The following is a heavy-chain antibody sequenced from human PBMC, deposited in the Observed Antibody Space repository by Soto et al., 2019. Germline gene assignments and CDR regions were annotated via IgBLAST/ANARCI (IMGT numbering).Heavy chain of an antibody. V-gene: IGHV1-69*02. D-gene: IGHD3-10*01. CDR1: GGTFSSYT. CDR2: IIPILGIA. CDR3: ARREDVVRGVIKIPSDV. Sequence: QVQLVQSGAEVKKPGSSVKVSCKASGGTFSSYTISWVRQAPGQGLEWMGRIIPILGIANYAQKFQGRVTITADKSTSTDYMELSSLRSEDTAVYYCARREDVVRGVIKIPSDVWGHGTTVTVSS. J-gene: IGHJ6*02.